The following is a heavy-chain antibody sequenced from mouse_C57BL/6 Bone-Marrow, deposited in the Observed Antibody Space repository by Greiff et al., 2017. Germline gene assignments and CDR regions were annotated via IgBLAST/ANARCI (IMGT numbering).Heavy chain of an antibody. CDR1: GYAFTNYL. D-gene: IGHD2-3*01. CDR3: VIYDGYSFAD. CDR2: INPGSGGT. Sequence: QVQLQQSGAELVRPGTSVKVSCKASGYAFTNYLIEWVKQRPGQGLEWIGVINPGSGGTKYNEKFKGKATLTADKSSSTAYLHLSSLTSEDSAVDYCVIYDGYSFADWGQGTLVTVSA. J-gene: IGHJ3*01. V-gene: IGHV1-54*01.